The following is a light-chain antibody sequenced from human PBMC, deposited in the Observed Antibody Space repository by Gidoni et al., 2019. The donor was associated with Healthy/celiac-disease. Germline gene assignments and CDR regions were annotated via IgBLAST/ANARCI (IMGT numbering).Light chain of an antibody. CDR2: GNS. CDR1: SSNTGAGYD. Sequence: QSVLPQPPSLSGAPGQGVTISCTGSSSNTGAGYDVHWYQQLPGTAPKLLIYGNSNRPSGVPDRFSGSKSGTSASLAITGLQAEDEADYYCQSYDSSLSPLFGGGTKLTVL. CDR3: QSYDSSLSPL. J-gene: IGLJ2*01. V-gene: IGLV1-40*01.